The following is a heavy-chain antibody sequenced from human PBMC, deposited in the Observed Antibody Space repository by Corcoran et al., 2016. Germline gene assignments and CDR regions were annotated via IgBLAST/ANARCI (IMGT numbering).Heavy chain of an antibody. CDR2: VIPIFGTA. V-gene: IGHV1-69*06. CDR1: GGTISSYA. CDR3: ARGRDYYGLDV. J-gene: IGHJ6*02. Sequence: QVQLVQSGTAVKKPGSSVKVTCTASGGTISSYAISWVRLAPGPGIEWMGGVIPIFGTANYAQKFQGRVTITAGKSTSTAYLELSSLRSEDTAVYYCARGRDYYGLDVWGQGTTVTVSS.